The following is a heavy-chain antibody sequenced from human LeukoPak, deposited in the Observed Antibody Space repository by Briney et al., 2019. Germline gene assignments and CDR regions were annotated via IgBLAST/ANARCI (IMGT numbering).Heavy chain of an antibody. J-gene: IGHJ5*02. Sequence: SETLSLTCTVSGVSMSSSPYYWGWIRQPPGKGLEWIGTIYDSGNTNYTPSLRSRLTISVDTSRNQFSLKLSSVTAADTAVYYCARHDCDSSRCSVNWFDPWGQGTLVTVSS. V-gene: IGHV4-39*01. CDR2: IYDSGNT. CDR1: GVSMSSSPYY. CDR3: ARHDCDSSRCSVNWFDP. D-gene: IGHD2/OR15-2a*01.